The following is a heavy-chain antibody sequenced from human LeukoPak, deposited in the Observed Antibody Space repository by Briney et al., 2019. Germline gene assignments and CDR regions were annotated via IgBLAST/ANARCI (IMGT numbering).Heavy chain of an antibody. CDR1: GFTFSSYW. CDR3: ARGYYYDSSGYSRY. CDR2: INSDGSST. Sequence: GGSLRLSCAASGFTFSSYWMHWVRQAPGKGLVWVSRINSDGSSTSYADSVKGRFTISRDNDKNTLYLQMNSLRAEDTAVYYCARGYYYDSSGYSRYWGQGTLVTVSS. J-gene: IGHJ4*02. D-gene: IGHD3-22*01. V-gene: IGHV3-74*01.